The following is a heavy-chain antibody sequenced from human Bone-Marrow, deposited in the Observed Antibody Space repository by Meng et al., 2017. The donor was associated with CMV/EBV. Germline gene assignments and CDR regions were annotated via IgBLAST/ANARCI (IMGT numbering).Heavy chain of an antibody. CDR2: IYSGGSST. CDR3: AKGGSTSLYYYNGMDV. CDR1: GFTFSSYA. J-gene: IGHJ6*02. Sequence: GESLKISCAASGFTFSSYAMSWVRQAQGKGLEWVSVIYSGGSSTYYADSVKGRFTISRDNSKNTLYLQMTSLRAEDTAVYYCAKGGSTSLYYYNGMDVWGQGTTVTVSS. D-gene: IGHD2-2*01. V-gene: IGHV3-23*03.